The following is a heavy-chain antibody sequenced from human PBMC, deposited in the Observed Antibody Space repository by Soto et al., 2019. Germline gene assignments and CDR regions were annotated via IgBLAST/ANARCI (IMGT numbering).Heavy chain of an antibody. CDR2: ISSSSSTI. J-gene: IGHJ6*02. Sequence: GFHRLSCAASGFTFSSYSMNWVRQAPGKGLEWVSYISSSSSTIYYADSVKGRFTISRDNAKNSLYLQMNSLRAEYTAVYYCAREGFYYYYGMDVWGQGTTVTVSS. CDR1: GFTFSSYS. V-gene: IGHV3-48*01. CDR3: AREGFYYYYGMDV.